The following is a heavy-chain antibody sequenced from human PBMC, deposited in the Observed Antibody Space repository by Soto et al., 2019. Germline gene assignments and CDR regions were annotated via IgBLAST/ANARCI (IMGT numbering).Heavy chain of an antibody. CDR3: ARHALYYYDSSGPRDY. D-gene: IGHD3-22*01. J-gene: IGHJ4*02. V-gene: IGHV5-51*01. CDR2: IYPGDSDT. CDR1: GYSFTIYC. Sequence: PGESLKISCKGSGYSFTIYCIGWVLQMPWKGLEWMGIIYPGDSDTRYSPSFQGQVTISADKSISTAYLQWSSLKASDTAMYYCARHALYYYDSSGPRDYWGQGTLVTVSS.